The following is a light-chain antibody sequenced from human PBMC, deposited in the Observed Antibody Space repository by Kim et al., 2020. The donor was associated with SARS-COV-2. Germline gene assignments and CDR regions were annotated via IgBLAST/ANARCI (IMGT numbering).Light chain of an antibody. J-gene: IGLJ2*01. Sequence: GQSATISCTGTSSDVGGYNYVSWYQQHPGKAPKLMIYEVSKRPSGVPDRFSGSKSGNTASLTISGLQAEDEADYYCCSYAGSYSVVFGGGTQLTVL. CDR3: CSYAGSYSVV. CDR2: EVS. V-gene: IGLV2-11*01. CDR1: SSDVGGYNY.